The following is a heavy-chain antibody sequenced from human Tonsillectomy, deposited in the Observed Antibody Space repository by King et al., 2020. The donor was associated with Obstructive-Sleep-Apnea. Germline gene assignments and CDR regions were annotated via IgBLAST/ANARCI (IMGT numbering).Heavy chain of an antibody. V-gene: IGHV3-20*01. CDR1: GFTFDDYA. J-gene: IGHJ5*02. D-gene: IGHD3-10*01. Sequence: QLVQSGGGVVRPGGSLRLSCAASGFTFDDYAMSWVRQAPGKGLEWFSSISWNGGNIRYADSVKGRFTISRDNTKNSLYLQMNSLRAEDTALYHCARDRTYYHGAGSEWWFDPWGQGTLVSVSS. CDR3: ARDRTYYHGAGSEWWFDP. CDR2: ISWNGGNI.